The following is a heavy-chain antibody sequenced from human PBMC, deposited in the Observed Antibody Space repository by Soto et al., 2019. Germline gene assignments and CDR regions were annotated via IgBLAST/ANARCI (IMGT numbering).Heavy chain of an antibody. CDR1: GFTFSSYA. CDR3: AKGTYCGGTSCSYDP. Sequence: GGSLRLSCAASGFTFSSYAMSWVRQAPGKGLEWVSAITGSGGSTYYADSVKGRFTISRDNSKNTLYLQMNTLTAEDTAVYYCAKGTYCGGTSCSYDPWGQGTLVTVSS. J-gene: IGHJ5*02. D-gene: IGHD2-2*01. V-gene: IGHV3-23*01. CDR2: ITGSGGST.